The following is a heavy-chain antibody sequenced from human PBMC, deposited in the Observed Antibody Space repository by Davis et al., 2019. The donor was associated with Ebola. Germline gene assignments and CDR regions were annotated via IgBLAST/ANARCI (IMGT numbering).Heavy chain of an antibody. CDR3: ARERGWFGELLVDY. CDR1: AYTFTSYA. J-gene: IGHJ4*02. CDR2: INAGNGNT. Sequence: ASVLVSCKASAYTFTSYAMHWVRQAPGQRLEWMGWINAGNGNTKYSQKFQGRVTITRDTSASTAYMELSSLRSEDTAVYYCARERGWFGELLVDYWGQGTLVTVSS. D-gene: IGHD3-10*01. V-gene: IGHV1-3*01.